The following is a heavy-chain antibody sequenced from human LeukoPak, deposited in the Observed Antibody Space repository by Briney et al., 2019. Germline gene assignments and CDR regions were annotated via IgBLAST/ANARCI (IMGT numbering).Heavy chain of an antibody. V-gene: IGHV4-38-2*02. CDR1: GYSITRGFS. D-gene: IGHD3-16*01. Sequence: SETLSLTCAVSGYSITRGFSWGWIQPPPGKGLEWIAAVSYDGSTDYKSTLQSRLTISRDTSKSEFSLRLTSVTATDTAVYYCVREGAVPGIDPWGQGTLVTVSS. J-gene: IGHJ5*02. CDR2: VSYDGST. CDR3: VREGAVPGIDP.